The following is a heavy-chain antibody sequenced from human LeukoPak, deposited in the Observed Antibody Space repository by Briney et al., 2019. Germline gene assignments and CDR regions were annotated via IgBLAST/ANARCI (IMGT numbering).Heavy chain of an antibody. CDR1: GYTFTDYY. D-gene: IGHD3-22*01. J-gene: IGHJ4*02. V-gene: IGHV1-46*01. CDR3: AARPRGITMIVVATDY. Sequence: ASVKVSCKASGYTFTDYYMHWVRQAPGQGLEWMGIINPSGGSTSYAQKFQGRVTMTRDMSTSTVYMELSSLRSEDTAVYYCAARPRGITMIVVATDYWGQGTLVTVSS. CDR2: INPSGGST.